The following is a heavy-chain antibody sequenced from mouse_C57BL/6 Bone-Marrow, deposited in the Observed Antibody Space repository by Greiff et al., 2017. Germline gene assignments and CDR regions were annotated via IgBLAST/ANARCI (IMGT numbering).Heavy chain of an antibody. Sequence: VQLKQSGPVLVKPGASVKMSCKASGYTFTDYYMNWVKQSHGKSLEWIGVINPYNGGTSYNQKFTGKATLTFDKSSSTAYMELNSLTFEDSAVYYCAYSFYAMDYWGQGTSVTVSS. D-gene: IGHD2-12*01. CDR1: GYTFTDYY. V-gene: IGHV1-19*01. J-gene: IGHJ4*01. CDR3: AYSFYAMDY. CDR2: INPYNGGT.